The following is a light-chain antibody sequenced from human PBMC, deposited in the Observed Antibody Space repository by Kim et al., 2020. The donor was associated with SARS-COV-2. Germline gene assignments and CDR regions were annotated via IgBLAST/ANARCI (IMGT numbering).Light chain of an antibody. CDR2: GAS. CDR1: QSVSRSY. V-gene: IGKV3-20*01. Sequence: SPGERATLTCRASQSVSRSYLAWYQQKPGQAPRLLIYGASSRATGSPDRFSGSGSGTDFTLTISRLEPEDFAVYYCQQYGSSSITFGQGTRLEIK. J-gene: IGKJ5*01. CDR3: QQYGSSSIT.